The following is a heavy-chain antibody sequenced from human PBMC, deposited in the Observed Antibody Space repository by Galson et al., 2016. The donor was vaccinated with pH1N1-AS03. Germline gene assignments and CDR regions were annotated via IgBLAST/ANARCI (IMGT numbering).Heavy chain of an antibody. Sequence: SVKVSCKASGGTLSTYAISWVRQSPGQGLEWLGRITPTIGMPTYAQNFQGRVSITAGTSTGTAYMELSSLRSDDTGVYYCARVYCSSASCYQAYGMDVWGQGTTVTVSS. CDR2: ITPTIGMP. CDR3: ARVYCSSASCYQAYGMDV. D-gene: IGHD2-2*01. J-gene: IGHJ6*01. V-gene: IGHV1-69*04. CDR1: GGTLSTYA.